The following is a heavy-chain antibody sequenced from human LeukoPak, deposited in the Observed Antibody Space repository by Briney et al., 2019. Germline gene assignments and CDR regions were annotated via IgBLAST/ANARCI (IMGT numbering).Heavy chain of an antibody. CDR2: IKQEGSQK. D-gene: IGHD4-17*01. Sequence: PGGSLRLSCAASGFTFSSYWMSWVRQAPVKGLEWVANIKQEGSQKYYVDSVKGRFTISRDNANNSLYLQMDSLRVEDTAVYYCARGGATVTPKNFDYWAEGTGLRVSS. CDR1: GFTFSSYW. CDR3: ARGGATVTPKNFDY. J-gene: IGHJ4*02. V-gene: IGHV3-7*01.